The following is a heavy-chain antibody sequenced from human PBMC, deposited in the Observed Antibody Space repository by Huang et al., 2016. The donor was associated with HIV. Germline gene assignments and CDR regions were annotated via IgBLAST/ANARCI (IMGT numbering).Heavy chain of an antibody. CDR2: IYDSGST. J-gene: IGHJ3*02. V-gene: IGHV4-39*01. D-gene: IGHD3-22*01. CDR3: ARHFSYYDSSGYTPWDAFDI. CDR1: GGSITSSSYY. Sequence: QLQLQGSGPGLVKPSETLSLTCTVSGGSITSSSYYWGWIRQPPGKGLEWVGSIYDSGSTDDNPSLKSRVTVSVDTSKNQFSLKLSSVTAADTAVYYCARHFSYYDSSGYTPWDAFDIWGQGTMVTVSS.